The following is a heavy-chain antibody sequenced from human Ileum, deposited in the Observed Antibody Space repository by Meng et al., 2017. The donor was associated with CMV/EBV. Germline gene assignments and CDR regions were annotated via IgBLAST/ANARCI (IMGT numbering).Heavy chain of an antibody. J-gene: IGHJ4*02. D-gene: IGHD3-22*01. V-gene: IGHV4-4*02. CDR1: GDSFSSNQW. CDR3: TRNGYYSLDY. CDR2: IHHRGTT. Sequence: SLTCAVPGDSFSSNQWWSWVRQPPGKGVEWIGEIHHRGTTTYNPSLKSRVTMSLDESKIELSLKLSSVTAADTAIYYCTRNGYYSLDYWSPGTLVTVSS.